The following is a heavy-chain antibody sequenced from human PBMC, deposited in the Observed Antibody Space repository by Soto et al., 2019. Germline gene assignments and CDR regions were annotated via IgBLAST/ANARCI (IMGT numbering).Heavy chain of an antibody. D-gene: IGHD1-26*01. CDR1: GFTFSNYA. CDR2: ITRTDST. V-gene: IGHV3-23*01. J-gene: IGHJ4*02. CDR3: AKALVGEVGATDY. Sequence: LRLSCTASGFTFSNYAMSWVRQAPGKGLEWVSAITRTDSTYYADSLKGRFTISRDNSRNTLYLQMNSLGAEDAALYYYAKALVGEVGATDYWGQGTLVTVSS.